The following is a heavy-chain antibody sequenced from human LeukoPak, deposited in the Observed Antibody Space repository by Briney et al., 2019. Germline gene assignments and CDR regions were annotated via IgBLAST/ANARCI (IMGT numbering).Heavy chain of an antibody. CDR1: GGSISSYY. J-gene: IGHJ5*02. CDR3: ARHVPLYCSGSSCYSRWFDP. V-gene: IGHV4-59*08. Sequence: SETLSLTCTVSGGSISSYYWSWIRQPPGKGLEWIGYIYYSGSTNYNPSLKSRVTISVDTSKNQFSLKLSSVTAADTAVYYCARHVPLYCSGSSCYSRWFDPWGQGTLVTVSS. CDR2: IYYSGST. D-gene: IGHD2-15*01.